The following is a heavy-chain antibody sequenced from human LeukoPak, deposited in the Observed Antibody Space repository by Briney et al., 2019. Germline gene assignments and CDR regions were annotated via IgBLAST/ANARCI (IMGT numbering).Heavy chain of an antibody. CDR1: GFTFSNYI. D-gene: IGHD6-19*01. J-gene: IGHJ4*02. Sequence: GGSLRLSCAASGFTFSNYIMHWVRQAPGKGLDWVAVILENGSNQNYPDSVKGRFTISRDNSKNTLFRQMNSLRGEDTAMYYCARVQGGGYRTADYWGQGTLVTVSS. V-gene: IGHV3-30*04. CDR3: ARVQGGGYRTADY. CDR2: ILENGSNQ.